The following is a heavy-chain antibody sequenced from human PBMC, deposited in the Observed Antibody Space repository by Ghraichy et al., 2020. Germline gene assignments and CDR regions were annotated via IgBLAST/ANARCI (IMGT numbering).Heavy chain of an antibody. D-gene: IGHD2-15*01. CDR2: TNSDGSNT. CDR1: GFTFSSYW. V-gene: IGHV3-74*01. J-gene: IGHJ6*03. CDR3: ARAFCSGGTCYWIYYHHYMDV. Sequence: LSLTCAASGFTFSSYWMHWVRQVPGKGLVWVSRTNSDGSNTDYADSVKGRFTISRDNAKNTVYLQMNSLRAEDTAVYYCARAFCSGGTCYWIYYHHYMDVWGKGTTVTVSS.